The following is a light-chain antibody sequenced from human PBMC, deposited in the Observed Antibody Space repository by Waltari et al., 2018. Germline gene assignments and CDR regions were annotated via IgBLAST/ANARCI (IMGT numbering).Light chain of an antibody. Sequence: QSALTQPRPVSGSPGQSVTISSTGTSSAVGNYDPVSWYQQHPGKAPKPMIYDVTKRPSGVPDRFSGSKSGNTASLTISGLQAEDEADYYCYSYAGSYTWVFGGGTKLTVL. V-gene: IGLV2-11*01. CDR1: SSAVGNYDP. J-gene: IGLJ3*02. CDR2: DVT. CDR3: YSYAGSYTWV.